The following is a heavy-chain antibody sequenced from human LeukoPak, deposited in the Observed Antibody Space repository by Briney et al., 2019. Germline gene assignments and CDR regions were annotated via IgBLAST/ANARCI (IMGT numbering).Heavy chain of an antibody. Sequence: PGGSLRLSCAASGFTFSSYALSWVRQAPGRGLEWVSLISWSSLTTEYADSVKGRFTVSRDNSKNTRSLQMNSLNADDTAVYYCAKHVRTSVWFFDSWGQGTLVTVSS. D-gene: IGHD6-19*01. CDR1: GFTFSSYA. J-gene: IGHJ4*02. CDR3: AKHVRTSVWFFDS. V-gene: IGHV3-23*01. CDR2: ISWSSLTT.